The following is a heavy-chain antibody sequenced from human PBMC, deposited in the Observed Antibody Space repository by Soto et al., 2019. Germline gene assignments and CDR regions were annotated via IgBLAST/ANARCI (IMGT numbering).Heavy chain of an antibody. CDR1: GGSISSYC. CDR3: ARVARVGAIDY. CDR2: IYYSGST. V-gene: IGHV4-59*12. D-gene: IGHD1-26*01. Sequence: PSETVSITCTGSGGSISSYCGRWVRQPAGKGLEWIGYIYYSGSTNDNPSLKGRVTISVDKSKNQFSLKLSSVTAADTAVYYCARVARVGAIDYWGQGTLVTVSS. J-gene: IGHJ4*02.